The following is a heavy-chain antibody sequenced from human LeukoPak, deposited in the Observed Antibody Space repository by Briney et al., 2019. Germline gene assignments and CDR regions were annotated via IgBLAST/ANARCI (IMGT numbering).Heavy chain of an antibody. J-gene: IGHJ4*02. V-gene: IGHV4-59*08. D-gene: IGHD5-12*01. Sequence: PSETLSLTCTVSGGSINNFYWSWIRQPPGKGLEWIGYISYSGSTNYSPSLKSRVTISLDTSNNKFSLKLTSVTAADTAIYYCARRGGYCGYDRDWGQGTLVTVSS. CDR2: ISYSGST. CDR1: GGSINNFY. CDR3: ARRGGYCGYDRD.